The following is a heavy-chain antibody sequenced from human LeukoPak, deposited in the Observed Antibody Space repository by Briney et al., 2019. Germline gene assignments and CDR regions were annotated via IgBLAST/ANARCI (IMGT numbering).Heavy chain of an antibody. CDR3: ARGAKTVTTKDWFDP. V-gene: IGHV3-74*03. Sequence: AGTLRLSCAASGFSFSAYWLHWVRQVPGKGLVWVAHINTYGTTTTYGDSAEGRFTISRDNAENALYFVMNSLRDDDTAVYYSARGAKTVTTKDWFDPWGQGTQVTV. CDR2: INTYGTTT. J-gene: IGHJ5*02. D-gene: IGHD4-17*01. CDR1: GFSFSAYW.